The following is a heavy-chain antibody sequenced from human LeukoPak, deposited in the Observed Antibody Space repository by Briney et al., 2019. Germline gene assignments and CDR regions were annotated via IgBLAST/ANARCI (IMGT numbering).Heavy chain of an antibody. V-gene: IGHV1-18*01. Sequence: ASVKVSCKASGYTFTSYGISWVRQAPGQGLEWMGWISAYNGNTNYAQKLQGRVTMTTDTSTSTAYMELRSLRSDDTAVYYCAGDSYLVLYDSSGYEGVGFDYWGQGTLVTVSS. CDR2: ISAYNGNT. D-gene: IGHD3-22*01. CDR3: AGDSYLVLYDSSGYEGVGFDY. J-gene: IGHJ4*02. CDR1: GYTFTSYG.